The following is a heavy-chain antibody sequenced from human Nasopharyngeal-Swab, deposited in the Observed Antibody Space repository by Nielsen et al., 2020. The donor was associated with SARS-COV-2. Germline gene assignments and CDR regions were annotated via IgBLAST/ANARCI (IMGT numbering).Heavy chain of an antibody. V-gene: IGHV4-59*01. CDR2: IYYSGST. CDR1: GGSISSYY. J-gene: IGHJ4*02. CDR3: AGETTLTYYFDY. D-gene: IGHD4-17*01. Sequence: SETLSLTCTVSGGSISSYYGSWIRQPPGKGLEWIGYIYYSGSTNYNPSLKSRVTISVDTSKNQFSLKLSSVTAADTAVYYCAGETTLTYYFDYWGQGTLVTVSS.